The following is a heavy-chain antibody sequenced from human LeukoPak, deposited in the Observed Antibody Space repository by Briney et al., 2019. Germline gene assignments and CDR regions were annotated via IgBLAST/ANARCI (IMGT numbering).Heavy chain of an antibody. CDR2: ISLAGQT. V-gene: IGHV4-4*02. Sequence: SGTLSLTCGVSGGSISGTNWWSWVRQPPGQGLEWIGEISLAGQTNYNPSLNGRVTMSLDKSSNQLSLHLTSVTAADTATYFCSRESGPFCPFGYWGQGTLVTVSS. D-gene: IGHD1-26*01. J-gene: IGHJ4*02. CDR1: GGSISGTNW. CDR3: SRESGPFCPFGY.